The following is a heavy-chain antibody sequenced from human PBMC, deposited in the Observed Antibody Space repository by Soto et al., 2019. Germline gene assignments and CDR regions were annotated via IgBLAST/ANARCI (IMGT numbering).Heavy chain of an antibody. CDR1: GGSISSGDYY. Sequence: QVQLQESGPGLVKPSQTLSLTCTVSGGSISSGDYYWSWIHQPPGKGLEWIGYIYYSGSTYYNPSLKSRISISVDTSKNQFSLKLSSVTAADTAVYFCARGRGASYSSNWYFDYWGQGTLVTVSS. J-gene: IGHJ4*02. D-gene: IGHD6-13*01. CDR3: ARGRGASYSSNWYFDY. V-gene: IGHV4-30-4*01. CDR2: IYYSGST.